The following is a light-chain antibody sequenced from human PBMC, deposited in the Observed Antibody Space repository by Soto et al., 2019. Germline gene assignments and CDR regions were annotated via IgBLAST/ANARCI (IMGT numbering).Light chain of an antibody. Sequence: EIVMTQSPATLSVSPGERATLSCRASQSVYNNLAWYQQKPGQAPRLLIYGASTRATGIPARFSGSGSGTEFTLTISSLQSEDFAVYYCQQRDNWPPKVTFGGGTKVEIK. CDR1: QSVYNN. CDR3: QQRDNWPPKVT. V-gene: IGKV3-15*01. CDR2: GAS. J-gene: IGKJ4*01.